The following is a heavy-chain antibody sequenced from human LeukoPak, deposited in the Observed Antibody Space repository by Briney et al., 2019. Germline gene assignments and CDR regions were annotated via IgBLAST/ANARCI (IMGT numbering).Heavy chain of an antibody. J-gene: IGHJ4*02. Sequence: GGSLRLSCAASGFTFSSYGMHWVRQAPGKGLEWVALIWYDGSNKYYADSVKGRFTISRDNSKNTVYLQMNSLRAEDTAVYYCARGMIRGVMDDYWGQGTLVTVSS. D-gene: IGHD3-10*01. CDR3: ARGMIRGVMDDY. CDR1: GFTFSSYG. CDR2: IWYDGSNK. V-gene: IGHV3-33*01.